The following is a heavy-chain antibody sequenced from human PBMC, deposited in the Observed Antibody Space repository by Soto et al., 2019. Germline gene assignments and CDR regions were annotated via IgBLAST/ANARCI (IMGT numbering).Heavy chain of an antibody. V-gene: IGHV3-48*02. CDR2: ISSSSSTI. CDR3: AREWGYSDYVRGSYRHDAFDI. D-gene: IGHD3-16*02. Sequence: GGSLRLSCAASGFTFSSYSMNWVRQAPGKGPEWVSYISSSSSTIYYADSVKGRFTISRDNAKNSLYLQMNSLRDEDTAVYYCAREWGYSDYVRGSYRHDAFDIWGQGTMVTVSS. CDR1: GFTFSSYS. J-gene: IGHJ3*02.